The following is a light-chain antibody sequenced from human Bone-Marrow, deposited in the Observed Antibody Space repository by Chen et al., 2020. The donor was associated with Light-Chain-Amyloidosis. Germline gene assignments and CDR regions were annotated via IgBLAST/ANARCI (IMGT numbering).Light chain of an antibody. CDR1: SSDIGAYNY. CDR2: EVS. Sequence: QSALAQPASVSGSPGQSITISCTGTSSDIGAYNYVSWYQHLPGKAPKLIIYEVSHRPSGVSNRCSGSKSGNRASLTISGLQAEDEADYYCSSYTDTNSVIFGGGTELTVL. CDR3: SSYTDTNSVI. V-gene: IGLV2-14*01. J-gene: IGLJ2*01.